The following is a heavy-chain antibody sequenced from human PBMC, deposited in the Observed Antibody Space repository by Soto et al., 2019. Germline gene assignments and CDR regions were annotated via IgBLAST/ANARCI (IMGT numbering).Heavy chain of an antibody. CDR1: GSTFSDYY. J-gene: IGHJ4*02. CDR2: ISGNGEII. D-gene: IGHD4-17*01. V-gene: IGHV3-11*01. CDR3: ARDVDADFRTDFDY. Sequence: PGGSLRLSCVASGSTFSDYYIHWIRRAPGKGLEWISYISGNGEIIQYAASARGRFTISRDNAENSVYLEMDSLRAEDTALYYCARDVDADFRTDFDYWGRGTLVTVSS.